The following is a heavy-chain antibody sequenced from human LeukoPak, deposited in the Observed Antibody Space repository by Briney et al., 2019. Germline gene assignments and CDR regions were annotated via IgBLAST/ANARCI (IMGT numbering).Heavy chain of an antibody. CDR1: GFTFSSYS. D-gene: IGHD4-23*01. CDR2: ISSSSSTI. V-gene: IGHV3-48*01. Sequence: GGSLRLSCAASGFTFSSYSMNWVRQAPGKGLEWVSYISSSSSTIYYADSVKGRFAISRDDSKNTLYLQMNSLRAEDAAVYYCAKAGGTTVVSPFDYWGQGTLVTVSS. J-gene: IGHJ4*02. CDR3: AKAGGTTVVSPFDY.